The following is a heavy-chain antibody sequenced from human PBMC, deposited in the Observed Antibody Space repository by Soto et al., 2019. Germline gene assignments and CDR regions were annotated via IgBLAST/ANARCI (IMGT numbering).Heavy chain of an antibody. CDR3: ARVDIVARSAFDI. CDR1: GYTFTSYD. J-gene: IGHJ3*02. CDR2: MNPNSGNT. V-gene: IGHV1-8*01. D-gene: IGHD5-12*01. Sequence: ASVKVSCKASGYTFTSYDINWVRQATGQGLEWMGWMNPNSGNTGYAQKFQGRVTMTRNTSISTAYMELSSLRSEDTAVYYCARVDIVARSAFDIWGQGTMVTVSS.